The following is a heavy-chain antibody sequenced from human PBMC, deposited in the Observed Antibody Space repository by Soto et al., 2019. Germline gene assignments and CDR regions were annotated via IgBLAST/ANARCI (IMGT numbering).Heavy chain of an antibody. Sequence: PSETLSLTCAVYGGSFSGYYWSWIRQPPGKGLEWIGEINHSGSTNYNPSLKSRVTISVDTSKNQFSLKLSSVTAADTAVYYCARFLYTSGPRRLLWSTVEPWGQGTLVTVSS. CDR3: ARFLYTSGPRRLLWSTVEP. CDR2: INHSGST. CDR1: GGSFSGYY. V-gene: IGHV4-34*01. D-gene: IGHD3-10*01. J-gene: IGHJ5*02.